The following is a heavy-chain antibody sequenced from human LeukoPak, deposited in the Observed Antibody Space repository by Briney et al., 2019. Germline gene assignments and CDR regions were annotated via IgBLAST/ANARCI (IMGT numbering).Heavy chain of an antibody. V-gene: IGHV4-39*07. CDR1: GGSISSSSYY. J-gene: IGHJ5*02. CDR2: INHSGST. D-gene: IGHD1-26*01. Sequence: SETLSLTCSVSGGSISSSSYYWSWIRQPPGKGLEWIGEINHSGSTNYNPSLKSRVTISVDTSKNQFSLKLSSVTAADTAVYYCARSRRGWDSKYNWFDPWGQGTLVTVSS. CDR3: ARSRRGWDSKYNWFDP.